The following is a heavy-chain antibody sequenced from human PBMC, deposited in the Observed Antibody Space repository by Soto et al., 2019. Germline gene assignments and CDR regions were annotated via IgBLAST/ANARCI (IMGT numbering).Heavy chain of an antibody. CDR1: GFTFSSYA. V-gene: IGHV3-23*01. CDR3: AKEVTAAYWGGDCYSRWNWFDP. J-gene: IGHJ5*02. Sequence: GGSLRLSCAASGFTFSSYAMSWVRQAPGKGLEWVSAISGSGGSTYYADPVKGRFTISRDNSKNTLYLQMNSLRAEDTAVYYCAKEVTAAYWGGDCYSRWNWFDPWGQGTLVTVSS. D-gene: IGHD2-21*02. CDR2: ISGSGGST.